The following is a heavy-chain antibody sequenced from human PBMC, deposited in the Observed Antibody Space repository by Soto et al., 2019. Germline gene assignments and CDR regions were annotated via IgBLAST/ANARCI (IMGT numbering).Heavy chain of an antibody. D-gene: IGHD5-18*01. V-gene: IGHV3-30-3*01. CDR1: GFTFSTYA. CDR3: ASDHRGHNYGPFDX. CDR2: ISYDGNIK. J-gene: IGHJ4*02. Sequence: GGSLRLSCAASGFTFSTYAFHWVRQAPGKGLEGLTLISYDGNIKYSAYSVKGRFTISRDNSKKTLYLQMNGLTAEETAMYFCASDHRGHNYGPFDXWGQGTLVTVSX.